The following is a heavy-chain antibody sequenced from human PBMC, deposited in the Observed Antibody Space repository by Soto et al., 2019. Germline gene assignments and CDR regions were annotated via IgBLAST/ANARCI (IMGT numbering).Heavy chain of an antibody. Sequence: EVQLLESGGGLVQPGGSLRLSCAASGFTFSSYAMSWVRQAPGKGLGWGSAISGSGGSTYYADSVKGRFTISRDNSKNTLYLHMNSLRAEVTSVYYGAKDRVFDDALESYYFDHWGQGTLVTVSS. CDR1: GFTFSSYA. D-gene: IGHD3-9*01. V-gene: IGHV3-23*01. J-gene: IGHJ4*02. CDR2: ISGSGGST. CDR3: AKDRVFDDALESYYFDH.